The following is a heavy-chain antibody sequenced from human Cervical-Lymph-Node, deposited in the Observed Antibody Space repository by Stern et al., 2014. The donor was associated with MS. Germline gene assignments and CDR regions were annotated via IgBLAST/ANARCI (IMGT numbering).Heavy chain of an antibody. CDR2: IYPSGPL. D-gene: IGHD2/OR15-2a*01. J-gene: IGHJ2*01. CDR3: ARERQQYCNSEGCSYWYFDL. CDR1: GCSVSSTNW. Sequence: QVQLQESGPGLVKPSGTLSLTCAVSGCSVSSTNWWSWVRQSPGKGLEWIGNIYPSGPLNYRPSRRSRVSISLDNPKNHLPRHLTSVTAADTAVYYCARERQQYCNSEGCSYWYFDLWGRGTLVTVSS. V-gene: IGHV4-4*02.